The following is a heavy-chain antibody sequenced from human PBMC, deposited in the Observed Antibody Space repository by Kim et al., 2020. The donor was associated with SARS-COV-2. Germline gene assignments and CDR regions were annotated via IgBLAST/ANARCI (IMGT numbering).Heavy chain of an antibody. J-gene: IGHJ6*02. CDR3: AGGEEMTLGFYYGMDV. Sequence: SVKGRSTTSRDNAKNSLYRQMNSLRAEDTAVYYCAGGEEMTLGFYYGMDVWGQGTTVTVSS. V-gene: IGHV3-11*01. D-gene: IGHD1-26*01.